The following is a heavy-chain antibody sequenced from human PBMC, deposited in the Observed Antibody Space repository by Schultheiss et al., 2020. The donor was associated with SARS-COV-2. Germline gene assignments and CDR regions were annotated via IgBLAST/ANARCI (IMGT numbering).Heavy chain of an antibody. CDR2: IYHSGST. CDR3: ARVNVIGTGYYYYGMDV. V-gene: IGHV4-4*02. D-gene: IGHD1-1*01. J-gene: IGHJ6*02. Sequence: SETLSLTCAVSGGSISSSNWWSWVRQPPGKGLEWIGEIYHSGSTNYNPSLKSRVTISVDKSKNQFSLKLSSVTAADTAVYYCARVNVIGTGYYYYGMDVWGQGTTVTVSS. CDR1: GGSISSSNW.